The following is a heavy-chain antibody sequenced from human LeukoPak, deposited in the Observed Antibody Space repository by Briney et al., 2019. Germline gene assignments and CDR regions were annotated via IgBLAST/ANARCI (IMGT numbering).Heavy chain of an antibody. D-gene: IGHD2-2*01. CDR2: ISYDGSNK. CDR3: ARALGRYCSSTSCYLDY. CDR1: GFTFSSYA. V-gene: IGHV3-30-3*01. J-gene: IGHJ4*02. Sequence: GGSLRLSCAASGFTFSSYAMHWVRQAPGKGLEWVAVISYDGSNKYYADSVKGRFTISRDNSKNTLYLQMNSLRAEDTAVYYCARALGRYCSSTSCYLDYWGQGTLVTVPS.